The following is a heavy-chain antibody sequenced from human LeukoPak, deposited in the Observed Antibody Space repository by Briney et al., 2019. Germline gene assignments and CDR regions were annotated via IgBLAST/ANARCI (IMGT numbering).Heavy chain of an antibody. CDR2: ISWNSGSI. CDR3: AKFSPLLDY. Sequence: GRSLRLSCAASGFTFDDYAMHWVRHAPGKGLEWVSGISWNSGSIGYADSVKGRFTISRDNAKNSLYLQMNSLRAEDTALYYCAKFSPLLDYWGQGTLVTVSS. CDR1: GFTFDDYA. J-gene: IGHJ4*02. V-gene: IGHV3-9*01.